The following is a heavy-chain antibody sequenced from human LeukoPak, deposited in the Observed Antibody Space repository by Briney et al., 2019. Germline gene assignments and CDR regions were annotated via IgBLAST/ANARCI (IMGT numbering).Heavy chain of an antibody. D-gene: IGHD5-12*01. CDR1: GYTFTGYY. V-gene: IGHV1-2*02. Sequence: ASVKVSCKASGYTFTGYYMHWVRQAPGQGLEWMGWINPNSGGTSYAQKFQGRVTMTRDTSISTAYMELSRLRSDDTAVYYCARDRSGYQTDFDYWGQGTLVTVSS. CDR2: INPNSGGT. J-gene: IGHJ4*02. CDR3: ARDRSGYQTDFDY.